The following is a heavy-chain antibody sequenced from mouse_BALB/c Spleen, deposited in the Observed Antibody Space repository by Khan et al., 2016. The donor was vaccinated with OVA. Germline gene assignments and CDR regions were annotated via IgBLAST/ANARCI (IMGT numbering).Heavy chain of an antibody. CDR1: GFNIKDTY. Sequence: VQLKESGAKLVKPGASVKLSCTASGFNIKDTYIHWVMQRPEQGLEWIGRIDPGNGNPTFDPKTQGMATITADTSSNTDYLQPSSRTPADTAVYYCARGAWSCGMDYRGQGTYVTVTS. D-gene: IGHD1-1*02. CDR3: ARGAWSCGMDY. J-gene: IGHJ4*01. V-gene: IGHV14-3*02. CDR2: IDPGNGNP.